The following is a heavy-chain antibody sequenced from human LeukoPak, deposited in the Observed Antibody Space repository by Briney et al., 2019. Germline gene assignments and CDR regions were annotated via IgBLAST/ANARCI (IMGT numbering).Heavy chain of an antibody. J-gene: IGHJ4*02. Sequence: SGTLSLTCTASGGSVSSSSYYWGWIRQPPGKGLEWIGSIYYSGSTYYNPSLKSRVTISVDTSKNQFSLKLSSVTAADTAVYYCARTGRTGTPGGADYWGQGTLVTVSS. CDR1: GGSVSSSSYY. V-gene: IGHV4-39*07. D-gene: IGHD1-7*01. CDR2: IYYSGST. CDR3: ARTGRTGTPGGADY.